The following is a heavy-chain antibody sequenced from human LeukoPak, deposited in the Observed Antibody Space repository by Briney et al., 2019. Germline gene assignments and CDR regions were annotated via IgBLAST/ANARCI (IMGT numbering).Heavy chain of an antibody. CDR3: ARDRALRITIFGVVNNWFDP. CDR2: TYYRSKWYN. V-gene: IGHV6-1*01. D-gene: IGHD3-3*01. CDR1: GDSVSSNSAA. J-gene: IGHJ5*02. Sequence: SQTLSPTCAISGDSVSSNSAAWNWIRQSPSRGLEWLGRTYYRSKWYNDYAVSVKSRITINPDTSKDQFSLQLNSVTPEDTAVYYCARDRALRITIFGVVNNWFDPWGQGTLVTVSS.